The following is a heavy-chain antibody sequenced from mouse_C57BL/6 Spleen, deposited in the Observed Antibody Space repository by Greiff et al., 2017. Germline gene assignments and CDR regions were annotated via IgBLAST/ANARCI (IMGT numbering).Heavy chain of an antibody. V-gene: IGHV1-15*01. J-gene: IGHJ1*03. D-gene: IGHD2-4*01. CDR1: GYTFTDYE. CDR3: TRSRYYDYDWYFDV. Sequence: QVQLQQSGAELVRPGASVTLSCKASGYTFTDYEMHWVKQTPVHGLEWIGAIDPETGGTAYNQKFKGKAILTADKSSSPAYMELRSLTSEDSAVYYCTRSRYYDYDWYFDVWGTGTTVTVSS. CDR2: IDPETGGT.